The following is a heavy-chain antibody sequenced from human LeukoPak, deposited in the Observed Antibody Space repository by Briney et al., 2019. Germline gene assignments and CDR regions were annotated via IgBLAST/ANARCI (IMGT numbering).Heavy chain of an antibody. V-gene: IGHV4-39*07. D-gene: IGHD5-12*01. CDR3: ARVKMTVATIWTDYYYYYMDV. J-gene: IGHJ6*03. CDR2: IYYSGST. CDR1: GGSISSSSYY. Sequence: ASETLSLTCTVSGGSISSSSYYWGWIRQPPGKGLEWIGSIYYSGSTYYNPSLKSRVTISVDTSKNQFSLKLSSVTAAGTAVYYCARVKMTVATIWTDYYYYYMDVWGKGTTVTVSS.